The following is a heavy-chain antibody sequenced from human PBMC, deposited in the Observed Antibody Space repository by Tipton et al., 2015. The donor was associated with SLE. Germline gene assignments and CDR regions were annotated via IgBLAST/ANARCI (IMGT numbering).Heavy chain of an antibody. D-gene: IGHD1-26*01. V-gene: IGHV4-59*12. Sequence: TLSLTCTVSGGSISSYYWSWIRQPPGKGLEWIGSIYHIGTTNYNPSLESRVTISVDTSKNQFSLELNSVTAADTAVYYCAREVGDGSHDYWGQGSLVTVSS. CDR1: GGSISSYY. J-gene: IGHJ4*02. CDR2: IYHIGTT. CDR3: AREVGDGSHDY.